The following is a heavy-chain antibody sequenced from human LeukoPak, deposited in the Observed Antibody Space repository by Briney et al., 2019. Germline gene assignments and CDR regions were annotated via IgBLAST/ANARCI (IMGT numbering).Heavy chain of an antibody. Sequence: SETLSLTCTVSGGSISSSSYYWGWIRQPPGEGLEWIGSIYYSGSTYYNPSLKSRVTISVDTSKNQFSLKLSSVTAADTAVYYCARQRGPIAAAGIDYWGQGTLVTVSS. V-gene: IGHV4-39*01. CDR2: IYYSGST. CDR3: ARQRGPIAAAGIDY. J-gene: IGHJ4*02. CDR1: GGSISSSSYY. D-gene: IGHD6-13*01.